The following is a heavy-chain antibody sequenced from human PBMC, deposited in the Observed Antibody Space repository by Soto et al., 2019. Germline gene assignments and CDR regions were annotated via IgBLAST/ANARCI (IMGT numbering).Heavy chain of an antibody. CDR1: GGSISSYY. J-gene: IGHJ6*02. CDR3: ARNDFWSGYYMGYYGMDV. V-gene: IGHV4-59*01. CDR2: IYYSGST. Sequence: SETLSLTCTVSGGSISSYYWSWIRQPPGKGLEWIGYIYYSGSTNYNPSLKSRVTISVDTSKNQFSLKLSSVTAADTAVYYCARNDFWSGYYMGYYGMDVWGQGTTVPVYS. D-gene: IGHD3-3*01.